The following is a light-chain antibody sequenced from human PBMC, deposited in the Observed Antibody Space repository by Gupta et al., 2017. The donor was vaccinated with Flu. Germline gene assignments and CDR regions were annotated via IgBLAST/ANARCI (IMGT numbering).Light chain of an antibody. J-gene: IGKJ4*01. V-gene: IGKV3-11*01. CDR1: QSVLNF. CDR2: DTS. CDR3: QQFANWPPTT. Sequence: EVVLTQSPATLSLSPGETATLSCRASQSVLNFLAWYQQKPGQAPRLLIYDTSNRATGIPARFSGSGSGTDFTLTITGLEPEDFAVYYCQQFANWPPTTFGGGTKVEIK.